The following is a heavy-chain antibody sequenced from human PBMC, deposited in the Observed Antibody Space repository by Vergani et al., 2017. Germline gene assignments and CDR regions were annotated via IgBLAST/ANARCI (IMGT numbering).Heavy chain of an antibody. CDR2: ISGSGGST. V-gene: IGHV3-23*01. Sequence: EVQLLESGGGLVQPGGSLRLSCAASGFTFSSYAMSWVRQAPGKGLEWVSAISGSGGSTYYADSVKGRFTISRDNSKNTLDLQMNSLRAEDTAVYYCAKGGISSSSLDYWGQGTLVTVSS. CDR3: AKGGISSSSLDY. D-gene: IGHD6-6*01. CDR1: GFTFSSYA. J-gene: IGHJ4*02.